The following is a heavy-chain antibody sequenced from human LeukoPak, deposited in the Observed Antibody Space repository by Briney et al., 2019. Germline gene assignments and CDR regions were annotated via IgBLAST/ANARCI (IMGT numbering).Heavy chain of an antibody. CDR3: ARTSYDFWSGYYNWFDP. D-gene: IGHD3-3*01. CDR1: GGSIRSSYYY. V-gene: IGHV4-30-2*01. Sequence: PSETLSLTCTVSGGSIRSSYYYWGWIRQPPGKGLEWIGYIYHSGSTYYNPSLKSRVTISVDRSKNQFSLKLSSVTAADTAVYYCARTSYDFWSGYYNWFDPWGQGTLVTVSS. J-gene: IGHJ5*02. CDR2: IYHSGST.